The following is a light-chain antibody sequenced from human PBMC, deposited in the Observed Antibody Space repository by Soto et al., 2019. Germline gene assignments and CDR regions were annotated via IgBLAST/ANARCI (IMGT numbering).Light chain of an antibody. V-gene: IGKV1-27*01. J-gene: IGKJ1*01. CDR3: QTYNSAPGT. Sequence: DIQMTQSPSSLSASVGDRVTITCRASQGVSNYLAWYQQKPGKIPKLLIYAASTLQSGVPSRFSGSGSGTDFTLTISSLQPADVATYYCQTYNSAPGTFGQGTNVAIK. CDR1: QGVSNY. CDR2: AAS.